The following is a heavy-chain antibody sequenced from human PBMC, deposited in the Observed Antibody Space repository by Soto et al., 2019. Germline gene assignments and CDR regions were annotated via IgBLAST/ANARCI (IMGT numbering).Heavy chain of an antibody. CDR1: GYTFTSYG. J-gene: IGHJ5*02. V-gene: IGHV1-18*01. CDR3: ATLIAAAGTGNIWFDP. Sequence: QVQLVQSGAEVKKPGASVKVSCKASGYTFTSYGISWVRQAPGQGLEWMGWISAYNGNTNYAQKLQGRVTMTTDTSTSTAYMELRSLRSDDTAVYYCATLIAAAGTGNIWFDPWGQGTLVTVSS. D-gene: IGHD6-13*01. CDR2: ISAYNGNT.